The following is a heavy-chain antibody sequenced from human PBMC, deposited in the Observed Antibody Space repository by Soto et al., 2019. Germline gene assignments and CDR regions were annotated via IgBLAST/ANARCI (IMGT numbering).Heavy chain of an antibody. CDR2: ISGSGGST. CDR3: SHLPGISYTDY. D-gene: IGHD3-10*01. Sequence: GGSLRLSCAASGFTFSSYAMSWVRQAPGKGLEWVSAISGSGGSTYYADSVKGRFTISRDNSKNTLYLQMNSLRAEDTAVNYYSHLPGISYTDYWGQGTLVTVS. CDR1: GFTFSSYA. V-gene: IGHV3-23*01. J-gene: IGHJ4*02.